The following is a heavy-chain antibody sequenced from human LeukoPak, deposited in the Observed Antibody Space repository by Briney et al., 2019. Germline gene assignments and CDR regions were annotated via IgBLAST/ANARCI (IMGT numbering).Heavy chain of an antibody. CDR1: GFTFSDYY. J-gene: IGHJ6*03. V-gene: IGHV3-11*04. CDR3: ARDPYSGAYYEGYYYYYMDV. Sequence: PGGSLRLSCAASGFTFSDYYMSWIRQAPGKGLEWVSYISNSGSTIYYADSVKGRFTISRDNAKNSLYLQMNSLRAEDTAVYYCARDPYSGAYYEGYYYYYMDVWGKGTTVTVSS. D-gene: IGHD1-26*01. CDR2: ISNSGSTI.